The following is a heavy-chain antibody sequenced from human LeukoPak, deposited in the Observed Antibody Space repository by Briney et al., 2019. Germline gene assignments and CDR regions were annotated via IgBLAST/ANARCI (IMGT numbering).Heavy chain of an antibody. Sequence: GGSLRLSCTASGFTFGDYAMSWFRQAPGKGLGWVGFIRSKAYGGTTEYAASVKGRFTISRDSSKSTLYLQMNRLRAEDTAVYYCVVRDHSGIHRGDYWGQGALVTVSS. CDR2: IRSKAYGGTT. D-gene: IGHD1-26*01. CDR1: GFTFGDYA. CDR3: VVRDHSGIHRGDY. J-gene: IGHJ4*02. V-gene: IGHV3-49*01.